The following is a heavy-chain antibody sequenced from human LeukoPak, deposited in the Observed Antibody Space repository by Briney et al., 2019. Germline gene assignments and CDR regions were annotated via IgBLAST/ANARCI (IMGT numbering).Heavy chain of an antibody. V-gene: IGHV3-33*06. CDR2: IWYDGSNK. J-gene: IGHJ4*02. CDR3: AKDLGKGGSPVDY. Sequence: GRSLRLSCAASGFTFSSYGMHWGRQAPRKGLEGVAVIWYDGSNKYYADSVKGRFTISRDNTKNTLYLQMNSLRAEDTAVYYCAKDLGKGGSPVDYWGQGTLVTVSS. D-gene: IGHD6-25*01. CDR1: GFTFSSYG.